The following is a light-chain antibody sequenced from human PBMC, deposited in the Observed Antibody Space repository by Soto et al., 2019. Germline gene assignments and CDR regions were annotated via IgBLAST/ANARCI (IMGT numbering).Light chain of an antibody. CDR3: QLGLT. Sequence: EIVLTQSPATLSLSPGERATLSCRASQSVSSYLAWYQQKPGQAPRLLIYNASNRATGIPARFSGSGSGTAFTLPNSSLEPEDFADYYCQLGLTFGGGTKVEIK. CDR1: QSVSSY. V-gene: IGKV3-11*01. J-gene: IGKJ4*01. CDR2: NAS.